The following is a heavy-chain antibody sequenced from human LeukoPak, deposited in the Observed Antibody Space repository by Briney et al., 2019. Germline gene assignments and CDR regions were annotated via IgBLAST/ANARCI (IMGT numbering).Heavy chain of an antibody. CDR1: GYTFTGYY. CDR3: ARLVHDFWDFDY. Sequence: ASVNVSCKASGYTFTGYYMHWVRQAPGQGLEWMGRINPNSGGTNYAQKFQGRVTMTRDTSISTAYMELSRLRSDDTAVYYCARLVHDFWDFDYWGQGTLVTVSS. J-gene: IGHJ4*02. V-gene: IGHV1-2*06. CDR2: INPNSGGT. D-gene: IGHD3-3*01.